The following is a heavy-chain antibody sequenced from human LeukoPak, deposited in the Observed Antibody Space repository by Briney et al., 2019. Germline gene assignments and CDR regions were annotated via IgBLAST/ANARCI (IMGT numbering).Heavy chain of an antibody. Sequence: GGSLRLSCAASGFTFDNYAMGWVRQATGRRVEGIAGVNWNGDDTGYADSVKGRFTISRDNATNSLYLQLNSLRAEDTALYYCARGQILGAGFDYWGQGTLVTVSA. V-gene: IGHV3-20*04. CDR2: VNWNGDDT. J-gene: IGHJ4*02. CDR1: GFTFDNYA. CDR3: ARGQILGAGFDY. D-gene: IGHD1-26*01.